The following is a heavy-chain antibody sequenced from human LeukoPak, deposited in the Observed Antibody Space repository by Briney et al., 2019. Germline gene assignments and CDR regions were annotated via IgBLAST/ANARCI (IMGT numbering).Heavy chain of an antibody. V-gene: IGHV4-4*07. Sequence: SETLSLTCIVSGVSIRSYYWSWIRQPAGKGLEWIGRIYTSGSTNYNPSLKSRVTMSVDTSKDQFSLKLSSVTAANTAVYYCARERFYAEDAFDIWGQGTMVTVSS. D-gene: IGHD3-16*01. CDR2: IYTSGST. J-gene: IGHJ3*02. CDR3: ARERFYAEDAFDI. CDR1: GVSIRSYY.